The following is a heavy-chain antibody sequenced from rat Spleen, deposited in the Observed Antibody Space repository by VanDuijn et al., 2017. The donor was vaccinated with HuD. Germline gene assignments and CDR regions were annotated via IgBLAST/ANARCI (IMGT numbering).Heavy chain of an antibody. V-gene: IGHV5-20*01. CDR2: ISFNGVST. CDR3: ARLGDTHYGYNPLDA. Sequence: EVQLVESGGGLVQPGRSMKLSCAASGFTFSDYGMVWVLQAPTKGLEWVASISFNGVSTYYPDSVKGRFTISRDNAKSSLYLQMNSLKSEDTATYYCARLGDTHYGYNPLDAWGQGASVTVSS. D-gene: IGHD1-9*01. J-gene: IGHJ4*01. CDR1: GFTFSDYG.